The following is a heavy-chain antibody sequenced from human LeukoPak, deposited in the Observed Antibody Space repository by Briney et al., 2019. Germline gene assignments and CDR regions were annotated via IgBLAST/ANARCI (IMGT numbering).Heavy chain of an antibody. Sequence: ASVKVSCKASGYTFTGYYMHWVRQAPGQGLEWMGWINPNSGGTNYAQKFPGRVTMTRDTSISTAYRELSRLRSDDTAVYYCARSHPNWNDRDYWGQGTLVTVSS. V-gene: IGHV1-2*02. CDR2: INPNSGGT. CDR3: ARSHPNWNDRDY. CDR1: GYTFTGYY. J-gene: IGHJ4*02. D-gene: IGHD1-20*01.